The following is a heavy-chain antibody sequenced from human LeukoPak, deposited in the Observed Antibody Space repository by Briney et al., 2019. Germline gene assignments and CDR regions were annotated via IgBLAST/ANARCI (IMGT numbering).Heavy chain of an antibody. CDR2: IYYSGST. CDR3: ARRGWYYFDY. J-gene: IGHJ4*02. V-gene: IGHV4-39*01. Sequence: PSETLSLTCTVSGGSISSSSYYWGWIRQPPGKGLEWIGSIYYSGSTYYNPSLKSRVTISVDTSKNQFSLKLSSVTAADTAVYYRARRGWYYFDYWGQGTLVTVSS. CDR1: GGSISSSSYY. D-gene: IGHD6-19*01.